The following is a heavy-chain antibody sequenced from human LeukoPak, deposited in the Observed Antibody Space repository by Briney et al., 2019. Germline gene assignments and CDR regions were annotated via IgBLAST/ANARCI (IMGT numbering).Heavy chain of an antibody. J-gene: IGHJ4*02. CDR2: ISSSSSTI. D-gene: IGHD5-18*01. CDR3: ARGRGYSYGAHFDY. CDR1: GFTFSSYS. Sequence: GGPLRLSCAASGFTFSSYSMNWVRQAPGKGLEWVSYISSSSSTIYYADSVKGRFTISRDNAKNSLYLQMNSLRAEDTAVYYCARGRGYSYGAHFDYWGQGTLVTVSS. V-gene: IGHV3-48*01.